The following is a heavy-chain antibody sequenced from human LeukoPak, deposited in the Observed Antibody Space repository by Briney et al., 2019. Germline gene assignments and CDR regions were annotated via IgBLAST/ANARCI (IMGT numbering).Heavy chain of an antibody. J-gene: IGHJ4*02. CDR1: GGSFSGYY. D-gene: IGHD3-3*01. Sequence: SETLSLTCAVYGGSFSGYYWSWIRQPPGKGLEWIGEINHSGSTYYNPSLKSRVTISVDTSKNQFSLKLSSVTAADTAVYYCARRKEEDFGVVITSYFDYWGQGTLVTVSS. CDR3: ARRKEEDFGVVITSYFDY. CDR2: INHSGST. V-gene: IGHV4-34*01.